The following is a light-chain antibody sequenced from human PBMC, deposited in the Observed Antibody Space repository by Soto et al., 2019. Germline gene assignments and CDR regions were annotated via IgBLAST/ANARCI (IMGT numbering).Light chain of an antibody. V-gene: IGLV1-40*01. Sequence: QSVLTQPPSVSGAPGQRVTISCTGSSSNIGTGHDVHWYQHLPETAPKLLIYGNSNRPSGVPDRFSGSKSGTSASLASTGLHAEDEADYYCQSYDSSLSGSEVFGTGTKLTVL. CDR3: QSYDSSLSGSEV. J-gene: IGLJ1*01. CDR2: GNS. CDR1: SSNIGTGHD.